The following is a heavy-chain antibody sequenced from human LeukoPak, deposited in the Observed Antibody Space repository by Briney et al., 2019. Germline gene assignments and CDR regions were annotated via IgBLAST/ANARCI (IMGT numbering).Heavy chain of an antibody. Sequence: GGSLRLSCAASGFTFDDYAMHWVRQAPGKGLEWVSSINNVRSHIYYADSVRGRFTISRDNANNVLYLRMNSLRAEDTAVYYCARDPTYYLRYGYFDSWGQGTLVTVSS. CDR1: GFTFDDYA. J-gene: IGHJ4*02. CDR2: INNVRSHI. V-gene: IGHV3-21*06. CDR3: ARDPTYYLRYGYFDS. D-gene: IGHD1-26*01.